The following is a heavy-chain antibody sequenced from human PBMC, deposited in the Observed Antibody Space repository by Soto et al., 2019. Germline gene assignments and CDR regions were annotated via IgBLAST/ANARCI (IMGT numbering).Heavy chain of an antibody. CDR3: DRDREGNTAFMAA. J-gene: IGHJ5*02. CDR1: GFTFSSYG. V-gene: IGHV3-74*01. CDR2: IHSDGTIT. Sequence: GGSLRLSCASSGFTFSSYGMHCVRQSPGKGLVWISRIHSDGTITNYADSVKGRFTISRDNAKNTLYLQMNSLRAEDTAVYYCDRDREGNTAFMAAWGQGTLVTVSS.